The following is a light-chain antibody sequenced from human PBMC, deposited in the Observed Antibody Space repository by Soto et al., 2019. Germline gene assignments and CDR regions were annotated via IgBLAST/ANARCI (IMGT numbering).Light chain of an antibody. CDR3: QQSYSIPHT. J-gene: IGKJ2*01. V-gene: IGKV1-39*01. CDR1: QTITRF. CDR2: AAS. Sequence: DIQMTQSPSSLSASLGDRVIITCRASQTITRFLNWYQQKPGEAPKLLINAASNLQTGVPSRFSGSGSGTDFTLTISSLQPEEFATYYCQQSYSIPHTFGQGTKLEIK.